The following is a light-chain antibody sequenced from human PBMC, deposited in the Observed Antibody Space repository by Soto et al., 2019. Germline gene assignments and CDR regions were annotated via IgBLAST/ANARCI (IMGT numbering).Light chain of an antibody. CDR1: SSDIGGYDY. V-gene: IGLV2-14*03. CDR3: SSYTSTSAPYV. CDR2: DVS. Sequence: QSVLTQPASVSGFPGQSITISCTGTSSDIGGYDYVSWYQQHPGKAPKLIIYDVSGRPSGVSNRFSGSESANTASLTISGLQAEDEADYHCSSYTSTSAPYVFGTGTKLTVL. J-gene: IGLJ1*01.